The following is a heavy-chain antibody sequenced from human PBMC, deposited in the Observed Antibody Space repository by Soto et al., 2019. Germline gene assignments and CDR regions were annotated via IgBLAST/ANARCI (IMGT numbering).Heavy chain of an antibody. Sequence: EVQLMESGGGLVQPGGSLRLSCAASGFTFSNYAVTWVRQAPGKGLEWVSTISGSGGSTYYADSVKGRFTISRDNSKNTLYLQMNSLSAEDTAVYYCAKDQGSSWYEIDCWGQGTLVTVSS. D-gene: IGHD6-13*01. V-gene: IGHV3-23*01. CDR2: ISGSGGST. J-gene: IGHJ4*02. CDR1: GFTFSNYA. CDR3: AKDQGSSWYEIDC.